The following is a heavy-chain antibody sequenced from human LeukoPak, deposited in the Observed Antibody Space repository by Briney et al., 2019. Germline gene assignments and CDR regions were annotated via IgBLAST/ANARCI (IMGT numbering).Heavy chain of an antibody. V-gene: IGHV3-21*01. CDR2: ISSSSSYI. CDR1: GFTFSSYS. Sequence: GGSLRLSCAASGFTFSSYSMNWVRQAPGKGLEWVSSISSSSSYIYYADSVKGRLTISRDNAKNSLYLQMNSLRAEDTAVYYCARAPYDSSGYDYWGQGTLVTVSS. CDR3: ARAPYDSSGYDY. J-gene: IGHJ4*02. D-gene: IGHD3-22*01.